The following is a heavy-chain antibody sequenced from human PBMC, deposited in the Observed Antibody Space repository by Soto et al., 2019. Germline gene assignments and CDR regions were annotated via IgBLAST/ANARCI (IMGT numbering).Heavy chain of an antibody. J-gene: IGHJ4*02. CDR3: ARDGRSAGLLDATADAVDF. V-gene: IGHV3-23*01. CDR2: ISTSGAKT. Sequence: GGSLRLSCAASGFTFNKYVMNWVRQAPGKGLEWVSAISTSGAKTYYADSVKGRFTISRDNSKNTLHLQMNRLTVEDTAVYYCARDGRSAGLLDATADAVDFWGQGSLVTVSS. CDR1: GFTFNKYV. D-gene: IGHD1-1*01.